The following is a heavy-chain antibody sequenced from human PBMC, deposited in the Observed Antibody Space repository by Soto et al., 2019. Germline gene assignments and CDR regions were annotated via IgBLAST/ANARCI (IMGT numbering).Heavy chain of an antibody. J-gene: IGHJ6*03. CDR2: IYYDGST. CDR1: GGSISSYY. Sequence: SETLSLTCTVSGGSISSYYWSWIRQPPGKGLEWIGYIYYDGSTDYNPSLKSRVTISVDLSKNQFSLDLTSVTAADTAVFYCARRATDRYYYYYMDVWGKGTTVTVSS. D-gene: IGHD1-26*01. CDR3: ARRATDRYYYYYMDV. V-gene: IGHV4-59*08.